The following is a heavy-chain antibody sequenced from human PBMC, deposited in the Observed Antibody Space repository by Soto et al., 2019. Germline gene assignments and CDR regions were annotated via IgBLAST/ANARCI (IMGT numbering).Heavy chain of an antibody. CDR2: ISGSGGST. D-gene: IGHD3-10*01. CDR1: GFTFSDYY. J-gene: IGHJ4*02. CDR3: AKGLGASTHYYYFDY. Sequence: PGGSLRLSCAASGFTFSDYYMSWVRQAPGKGLEWVSAISGSGGSTYYADSVKGRFTISRDNSKNTLYLQMNSLRAEDTAVYYCAKGLGASTHYYYFDYWGQGTLVTVSS. V-gene: IGHV3-23*01.